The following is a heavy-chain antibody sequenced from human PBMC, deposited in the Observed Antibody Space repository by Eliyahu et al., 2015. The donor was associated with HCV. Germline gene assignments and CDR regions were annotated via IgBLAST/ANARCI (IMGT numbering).Heavy chain of an antibody. CDR1: GFTXSSDG. J-gene: IGHJ2*01. CDR3: ARDWRIRGTMIVWYFDL. V-gene: IGHV3-33*01. D-gene: IGHD3-22*01. Sequence: QVQLVESGGGVVQPGRSLXLSCAASGFTXSSDGMHWVRQAPGKGLEGVAVIWYDGSNKYYADSVKGRFTISRDNSKNTLYLQMNSLRAEDTAVYYCARDWRIRGTMIVWYFDLWGRGTLVTVSS. CDR2: IWYDGSNK.